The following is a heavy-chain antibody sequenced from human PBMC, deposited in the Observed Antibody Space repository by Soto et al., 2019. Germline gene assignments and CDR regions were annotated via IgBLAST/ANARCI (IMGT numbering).Heavy chain of an antibody. CDR1: GGSISSYY. J-gene: IGHJ5*02. Sequence: QVQLQESGPGLVKPSETLSLTCTVSGGSISSYYWSWIRQPPGKGLEWIGYIYYSGSTNYNPSLTSRVTITVDTSKNRFSLNVRSATAADTAVYYCARDQVPAGLLGWFAPWGQGTLVTVSS. CDR3: ARDQVPAGLLGWFAP. D-gene: IGHD2-2*01. CDR2: IYYSGST. V-gene: IGHV4-59*01.